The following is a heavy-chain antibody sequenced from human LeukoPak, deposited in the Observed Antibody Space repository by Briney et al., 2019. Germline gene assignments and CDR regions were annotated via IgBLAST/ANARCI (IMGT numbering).Heavy chain of an antibody. Sequence: ASVKVSCKASGYTFIAYHMHWVRQAPGQGLEWMGRIHPSSGATNYAQSFQGRVTLTRDTSINTAYMELSRLTSDDTAVYYCARDLPFEDWGQRTLVTVSS. CDR2: IHPSSGAT. J-gene: IGHJ4*02. CDR1: GYTFIAYH. CDR3: ARDLPFED. V-gene: IGHV1-2*06. D-gene: IGHD2/OR15-2a*01.